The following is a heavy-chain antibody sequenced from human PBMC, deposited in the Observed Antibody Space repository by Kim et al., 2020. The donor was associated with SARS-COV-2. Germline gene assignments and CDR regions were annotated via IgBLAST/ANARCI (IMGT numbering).Heavy chain of an antibody. CDR1: GFTFNSYA. CDR2: IIASGGST. V-gene: IGHV3-23*01. D-gene: IGHD2-15*01. Sequence: GGSLRLSCAASGFTFNSYAMNWVRQAPGKGLEWVSSIIASGGSTYYADSVKGRFTISRDNSKNTLYLQMNSLRAEDPAVYYCAKDVGYCSGGSCYSWFDP. J-gene: IGHJ5*02. CDR3: AKDVGYCSGGSCYSWFDP.